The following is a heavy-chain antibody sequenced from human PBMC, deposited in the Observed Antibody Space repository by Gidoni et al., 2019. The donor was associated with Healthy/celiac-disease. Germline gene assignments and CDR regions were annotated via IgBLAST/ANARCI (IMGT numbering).Heavy chain of an antibody. Sequence: EVQLVESGGGLVQPGGSLRISCAASGFTLSSYDMHWVRQATGKGLEWVSAIGTAGDTYYPGSVKGRFTISRVNAKNSLYLQMNSLRAEDTAVYYCARAGEDSSTPYYFDYWGQGTLVTVSS. CDR3: ARAGEDSSTPYYFDY. CDR2: IGTAGDT. J-gene: IGHJ4*02. CDR1: GFTLSSYD. V-gene: IGHV3-13*01. D-gene: IGHD6-6*01.